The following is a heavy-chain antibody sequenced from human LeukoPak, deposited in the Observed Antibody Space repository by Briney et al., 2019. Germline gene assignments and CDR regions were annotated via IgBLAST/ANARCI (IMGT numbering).Heavy chain of an antibody. CDR1: GYTFTSYG. CDR2: ISAYNGNT. J-gene: IGHJ6*03. Sequence: ASVKVSCKASGYTFTSYGISWVRQAPGQGLEWMGWISAYNGNTNYAQKLQGRVTMTTDTSTSTAYMGLRSLRSDDTAVYYCARVVVVVPALSYYYYMDVWGKGTTVTVSS. D-gene: IGHD2-2*01. V-gene: IGHV1-18*01. CDR3: ARVVVVVPALSYYYYMDV.